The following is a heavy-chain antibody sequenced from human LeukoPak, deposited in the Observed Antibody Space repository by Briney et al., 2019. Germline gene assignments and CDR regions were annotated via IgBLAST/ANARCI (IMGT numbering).Heavy chain of an antibody. CDR3: ARGPFIVVVPAATGTDY. J-gene: IGHJ4*02. CDR1: GYTFTSYG. Sequence: ASVKVSCKASGYTFTSYGISWVRQAPGQGLEWMGWINPNSGGTNYAQKFQGRVTMTRDTSISTAYMELSRLRSDDTAVYYCARGPFIVVVPAATGTDYWGQGTLVTVSS. CDR2: INPNSGGT. D-gene: IGHD2-2*01. V-gene: IGHV1-2*02.